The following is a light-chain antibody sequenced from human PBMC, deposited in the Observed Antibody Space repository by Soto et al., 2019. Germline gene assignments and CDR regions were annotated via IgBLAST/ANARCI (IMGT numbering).Light chain of an antibody. V-gene: IGLV4-69*01. CDR2: LNSDGSH. CDR3: QTWGTGIQV. CDR1: SGHSRYA. Sequence: QSVLTQSPSASASLGASVKVTCTLSSGHSRYAIAWHQQQPEKGPRYLMKLNSDGSHSKGDGIPDRFSGSSSGAERYLTISNLQSGDEADYYCQTWGTGIQVFGTGTKLTVL. J-gene: IGLJ1*01.